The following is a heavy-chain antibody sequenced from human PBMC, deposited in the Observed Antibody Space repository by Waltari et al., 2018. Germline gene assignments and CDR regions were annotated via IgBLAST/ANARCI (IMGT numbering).Heavy chain of an antibody. D-gene: IGHD6-6*01. V-gene: IGHV4-39*01. J-gene: IGHJ4*02. CDR2: IYYSWST. CDR1: GGSISSTSYY. Sequence: HLQLQESGPRLVKPSETLSLTRTPPGGSISSTSYYWAWIRQPPGKGLEWIGTIYYSWSTYYNPSRKSRVTISIDTSKDQFSLELNSVTAADTAVYYCARRGSRAAARLFDYWGQGILVTVSS. CDR3: ARRGSRAAARLFDY.